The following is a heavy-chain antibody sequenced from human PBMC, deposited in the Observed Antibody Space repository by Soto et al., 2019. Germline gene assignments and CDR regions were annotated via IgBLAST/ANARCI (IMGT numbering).Heavy chain of an antibody. J-gene: IGHJ3*02. CDR2: ISSSSSYI. V-gene: IGHV3-21*01. Sequence: EVQLVESGGGLVKPGGSLRLSCAASGFTFSSYSMNWVRQAPGKGLEWVSSISSSSSYIYYADSVKGRFTISRDNAKNSLYLQMNRLRAEDTAVYYCARDPDYSWGSYRYFRAFDIWGQGTMVTVSS. CDR1: GFTFSSYS. D-gene: IGHD3-16*02. CDR3: ARDPDYSWGSYRYFRAFDI.